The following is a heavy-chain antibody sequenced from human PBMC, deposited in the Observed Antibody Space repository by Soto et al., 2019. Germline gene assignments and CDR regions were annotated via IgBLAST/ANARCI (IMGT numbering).Heavy chain of an antibody. CDR3: ARAKRCSSWYAEDCSSDGFDI. CDR2: IYYSGNT. V-gene: IGHV4-31*03. J-gene: IGHJ3*02. Sequence: PSETLSLTCTVSGGSISRGGYYWSRIRQHPGKGLEWIGYIYYSGNTYYNPSLKSRVTIAVDTSKNQFSLKLSSVTAADKAVYYCARAKRCSSWYAEDCSSDGFDIWGQGTRVTVSS. D-gene: IGHD6-13*01. CDR1: GGSISRGGYY.